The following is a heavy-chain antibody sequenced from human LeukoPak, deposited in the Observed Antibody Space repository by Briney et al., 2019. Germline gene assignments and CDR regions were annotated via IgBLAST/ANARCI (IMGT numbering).Heavy chain of an antibody. CDR1: GGTFSSYA. CDR3: ARRAPSIAAAGTKKYYFDY. V-gene: IGHV1-69*13. D-gene: IGHD6-13*01. Sequence: SVKVSCKASGGTFSSYAISWVRQAPGQGREWMGGIIPMFGTANYAQKFQGRVTITADESTSTAYMELSSLRSEDTAVYYCARRAPSIAAAGTKKYYFDYWGQGTLFTVSS. CDR2: IIPMFGTA. J-gene: IGHJ4*02.